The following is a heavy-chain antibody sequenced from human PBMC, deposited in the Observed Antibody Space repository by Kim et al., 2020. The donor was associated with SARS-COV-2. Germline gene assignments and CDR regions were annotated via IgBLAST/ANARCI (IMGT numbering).Heavy chain of an antibody. V-gene: IGHV4-39*01. CDR3: ARLSNWNDLDY. Sequence: SYNPSLKGRVTISVDTSKNQFSLRLSSVTGADTAVYYCARLSNWNDLDYWGQGTLVTVSS. J-gene: IGHJ4*02. D-gene: IGHD1-1*01.